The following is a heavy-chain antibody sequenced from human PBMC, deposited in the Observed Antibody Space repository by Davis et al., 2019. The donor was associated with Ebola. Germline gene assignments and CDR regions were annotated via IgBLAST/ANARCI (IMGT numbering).Heavy chain of an antibody. CDR2: IYYSGST. J-gene: IGHJ4*02. CDR1: GGSTSSYY. V-gene: IGHV4-59*01. CDR3: ARSVPRPTRGVSPFDL. Sequence: MPSETLSLTCTVSGGSTSSYYWSWIRQPPGEGLEWIGCIYYSGSTYYNPSVRSRVTLSLDTSQNQISLTLTSVTAADTAVYFCARSVPRPTRGVSPFDLWGQGTRVSVSS. D-gene: IGHD3-10*01.